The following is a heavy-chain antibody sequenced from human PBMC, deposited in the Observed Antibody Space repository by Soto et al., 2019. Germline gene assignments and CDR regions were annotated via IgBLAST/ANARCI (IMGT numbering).Heavy chain of an antibody. J-gene: IGHJ6*02. CDR1: GGSISSSSYY. Sequence: QLQLQESGPGLVKPSETLSLTCTVSGGSISSSSYYWGWIRQPPGKGLEWIGSIYYSGSTYYNPXLKXXXTISVDTSKNXXPXKXXSVTAADTAVYYCARPRRHSSWYEGVWYYDYGMDVWGQGTTVTVSS. CDR3: ARPRRHSSWYEGVWYYDYGMDV. V-gene: IGHV4-39*02. D-gene: IGHD6-13*01. CDR2: IYYSGST.